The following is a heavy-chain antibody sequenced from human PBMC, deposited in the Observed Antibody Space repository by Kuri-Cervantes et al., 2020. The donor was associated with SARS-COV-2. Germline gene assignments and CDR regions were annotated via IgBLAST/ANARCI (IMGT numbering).Heavy chain of an antibody. CDR3: ARDPAGVYYYYYYMDV. J-gene: IGHJ6*03. Sequence: ASVKVSCKASGYTFTSYDINWVRQATGQGLEWMGIINPSGGSTSYAQKFQGRVTMTRDTSTSTVYMELSSLRSEDTAVYYCARDPAGVYYYYYYMDVWGKGTTVTVSS. CDR1: GYTFTSYD. CDR2: INPSGGST. V-gene: IGHV1-46*01.